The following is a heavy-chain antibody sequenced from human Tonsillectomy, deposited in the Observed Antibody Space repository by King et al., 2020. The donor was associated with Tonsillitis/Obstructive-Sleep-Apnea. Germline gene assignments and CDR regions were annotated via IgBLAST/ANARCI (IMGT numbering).Heavy chain of an antibody. V-gene: IGHV1-18*01. Sequence: QLVQSGAEVKKPGASMKVSCKASGYTFTSYGISWVRQAPGQGLEWVGWISAYNGNTNYAQKLQGRVTMTTDTSTSTAYIELRSLRSDDTAVSYCASGVDIVVVVAATWDAFDIWGQGTMVTVSS. CDR1: GYTFTSYG. CDR3: ASGVDIVVVVAATWDAFDI. CDR2: ISAYNGNT. J-gene: IGHJ3*02. D-gene: IGHD2-15*01.